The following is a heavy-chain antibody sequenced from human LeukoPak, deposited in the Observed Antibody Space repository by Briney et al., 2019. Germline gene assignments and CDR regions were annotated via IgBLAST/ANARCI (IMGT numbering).Heavy chain of an antibody. CDR2: IYSSGST. CDR1: GGSISTYY. J-gene: IGHJ4*02. Sequence: SETLSLTCTVSGGSISTYYWSWIRQPPGKGLEWIGDIYSSGSTNYNPSLKSRVTISVDTSKNQFSLKLRSVTAADTAMYYCARHPVLYGPFDYWGQGTLVTVSS. V-gene: IGHV4-4*09. CDR3: ARHPVLYGPFDY. D-gene: IGHD2/OR15-2a*01.